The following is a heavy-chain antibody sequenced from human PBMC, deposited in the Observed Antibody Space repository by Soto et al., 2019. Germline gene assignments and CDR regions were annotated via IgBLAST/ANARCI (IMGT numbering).Heavy chain of an antibody. D-gene: IGHD1-26*01. V-gene: IGHV4-28*01. CDR3: ARREIQGPIDY. CDR2: IYYSGTT. Sequence: QVQLQESGPGLVKPSDTLSLTCAVSGYSISSSNWWGWIRQPPGKGLEWIGYIYYSGTTYYNPSLKGRGHMSVDTSKNQFSLKLTSVTAVDTAVYYCARREIQGPIDYWGQGTLVTVSS. CDR1: GYSISSSNW. J-gene: IGHJ4*02.